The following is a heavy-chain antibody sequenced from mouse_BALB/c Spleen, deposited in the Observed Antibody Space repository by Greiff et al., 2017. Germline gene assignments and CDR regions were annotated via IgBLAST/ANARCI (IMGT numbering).Heavy chain of an antibody. V-gene: IGHV5-17*02. J-gene: IGHJ4*01. CDR1: GFTFSSFG. CDR3: ARDYVYAMDY. Sequence: DVKLQESGGGLVQPGGSRKLSCAASGFTFSSFGMHWVRQAPEKGLEWVAYISSGSSTIYYADTVKGRFTISRDKPKNTLFLQMTSLRSEDTAMYYCARDYVYAMDYWGQGTSVTVSS. CDR2: ISSGSSTI. D-gene: IGHD2-4*01.